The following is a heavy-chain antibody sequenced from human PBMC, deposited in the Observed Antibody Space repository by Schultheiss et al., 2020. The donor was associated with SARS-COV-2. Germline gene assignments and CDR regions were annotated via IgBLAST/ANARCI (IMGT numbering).Heavy chain of an antibody. J-gene: IGHJ6*02. Sequence: SETLSLTCAVYGGSFSGYYWSWIRQPPGKGLEWIGEINHSGSTNYNPSLKSQVTISVDTSKNQFSLKLSSVTAADTAVYYCARGRVLRFLEWLGSDYYYYGMDVWGQGTTVTVSS. CDR3: ARGRVLRFLEWLGSDYYYYGMDV. D-gene: IGHD3-3*01. V-gene: IGHV4-34*01. CDR2: INHSGST. CDR1: GGSFSGYY.